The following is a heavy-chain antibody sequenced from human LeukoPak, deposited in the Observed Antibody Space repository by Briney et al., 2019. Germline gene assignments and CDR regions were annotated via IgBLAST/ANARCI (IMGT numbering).Heavy chain of an antibody. CDR3: ARELRGTRDSSGYYQRDDWFDP. V-gene: IGHV4-4*02. J-gene: IGHJ5*02. CDR2: IYHSGST. Sequence: PSETLSLTCAVSGGSISSSNWWSWVRQPPGKGLEWIGEIYHSGSTNYNPSLKSRVTISVDKSKNQFSLKLSSVTAADTAVYYCARELRGTRDSSGYYQRDDWFDPWGQGTLVTVSS. D-gene: IGHD3-22*01. CDR1: GGSISSSNW.